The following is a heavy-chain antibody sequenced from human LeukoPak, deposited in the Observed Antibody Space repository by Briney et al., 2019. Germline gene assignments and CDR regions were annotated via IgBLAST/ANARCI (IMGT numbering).Heavy chain of an antibody. J-gene: IGHJ5*02. CDR3: ARGYDFWSGPLNWFDP. CDR1: GGSISGGGYY. D-gene: IGHD3-3*01. Sequence: SETLSLTCTVSGGSISGGGYYWSWIRQHPGKGLEWIGYIYYSGSTYYNPSLKSRVTISVDTSKNQFSLKLSSVTAADTAVYYCARGYDFWSGPLNWFDPWGQGTLVTVSS. CDR2: IYYSGST. V-gene: IGHV4-31*03.